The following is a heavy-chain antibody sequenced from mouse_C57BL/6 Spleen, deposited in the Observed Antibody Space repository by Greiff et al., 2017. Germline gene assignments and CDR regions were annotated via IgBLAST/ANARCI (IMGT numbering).Heavy chain of an antibody. J-gene: IGHJ2*01. CDR1: GFNIKDYY. D-gene: IGHD2-5*01. V-gene: IGHV14-2*01. CDR3: AARDSNYVNY. Sequence: VQLQHSGAELVKPGASVKLSCTASGFNIKDYYMHWVKQRTEQGLEWIGRIDPEDGETKYAPKFQGKATITAETSSNTAYLPLCSLTAEDTTVYYCAARDSNYVNYWGQGTTLTVSS. CDR2: IDPEDGET.